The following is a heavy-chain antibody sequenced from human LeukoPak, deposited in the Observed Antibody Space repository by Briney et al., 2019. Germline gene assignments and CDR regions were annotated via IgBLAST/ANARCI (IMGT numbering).Heavy chain of an antibody. CDR1: GFTFVDSA. Sequence: SVKVSCKASGFTFVDSAVQWVRQARGQRLEWMGWIVVDSGNTNCTQKFQGRVTITRDMSTSTAYMELSSLTSEDTAVYYCAADSFLKLQYYFYYGLDVWGQGTTVTVSS. CDR3: AADSFLKLQYYFYYGLDV. V-gene: IGHV1-58*01. CDR2: IVVDSGNT. D-gene: IGHD1-1*01. J-gene: IGHJ6*02.